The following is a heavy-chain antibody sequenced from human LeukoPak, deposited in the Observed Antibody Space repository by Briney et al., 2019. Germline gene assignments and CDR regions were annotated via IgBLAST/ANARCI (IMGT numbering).Heavy chain of an antibody. CDR1: GFTFKDYG. J-gene: IGHJ3*02. CDR2: IWYDGSNK. V-gene: IGHV3-33*06. Sequence: GGSLRLPCAASGFTFKDYGMHWVRQAPGKGLEWVAVIWYDGSNKDYVESVKGRFTISRDNSRNTLYLQMNSLRAEDTAVYYCAKVGYYDSSGYYITVAFDIWGQGTMVTVSS. D-gene: IGHD3-22*01. CDR3: AKVGYYDSSGYYITVAFDI.